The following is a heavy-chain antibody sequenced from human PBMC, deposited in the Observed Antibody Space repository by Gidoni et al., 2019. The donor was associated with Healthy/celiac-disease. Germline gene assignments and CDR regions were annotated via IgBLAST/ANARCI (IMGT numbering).Heavy chain of an antibody. CDR3: AKGTGDVGFDY. CDR2: ISWDGGST. CDR1: GSTFDDYA. V-gene: IGHV3-43D*04. J-gene: IGHJ4*02. Sequence: EVQLVESGGVVVQPGWSLRLSCAASGSTFDDYAMHWVRQAPGKGLEWVSLISWDGGSTYYADSVKGRFTISRDNSKNSLYLQMNSLRAEDTALYYCAKGTGDVGFDYWGQGTLVTVSS. D-gene: IGHD7-27*01.